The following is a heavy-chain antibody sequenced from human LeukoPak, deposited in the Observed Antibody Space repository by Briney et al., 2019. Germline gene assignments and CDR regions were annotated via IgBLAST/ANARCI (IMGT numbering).Heavy chain of an antibody. D-gene: IGHD3-10*01. V-gene: IGHV5-51*01. CDR1: GYSFSGYW. Sequence: GESLKISCKGSGYSFSGYWIAWVRQMPGEGPEWMGAIYPDDSRTKYSPSLQGQVTISADRSISTAYLQWSSLKASDTAIYYCARRVYGSESFYYFDYWGQATLVTVSS. CDR3: ARRVYGSESFYYFDY. J-gene: IGHJ4*02. CDR2: IYPDDSRT.